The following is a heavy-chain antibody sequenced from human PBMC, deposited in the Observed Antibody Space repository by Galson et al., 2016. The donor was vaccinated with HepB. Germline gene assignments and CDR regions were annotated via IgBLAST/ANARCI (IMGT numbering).Heavy chain of an antibody. Sequence: SLRLSCAGSGLTFSNYAINWVRQAPGRGLEWVSHISGTGGTTDYTDSVKGRFTISRDNSRNTQYLQMNSLRVEDMALYYCAIFWAYGSDLFDIWGQGTMVTVSS. CDR1: GLTFSNYA. V-gene: IGHV3-23*01. J-gene: IGHJ3*02. D-gene: IGHD3-10*01. CDR2: ISGTGGTT. CDR3: AIFWAYGSDLFDI.